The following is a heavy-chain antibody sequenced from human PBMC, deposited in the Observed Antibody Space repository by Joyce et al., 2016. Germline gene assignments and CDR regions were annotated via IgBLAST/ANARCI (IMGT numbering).Heavy chain of an antibody. CDR2: LVPASHET. CDR3: ATAAYTVIVESAVNAFDI. CDR1: GYTLTALS. Sequence: QIQLVQSGAEVKKPGASMKVSCKISGYTLTALSMQWVRQAPGKGLEWVGSLVPASHETVYAQALQGRVTMTEDISRETAYLELSGLTSEDTAKYYCATAAYTVIVESAVNAFDIWGQGTEVIVSP. V-gene: IGHV1-24*01. J-gene: IGHJ3*02. D-gene: IGHD3-16*01.